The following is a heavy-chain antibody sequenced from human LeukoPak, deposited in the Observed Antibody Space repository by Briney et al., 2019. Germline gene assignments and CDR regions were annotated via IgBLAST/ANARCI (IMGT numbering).Heavy chain of an antibody. Sequence: GGSLRLSCAVSGFTFSTYSMTWVRQAPGKGLEWVPSISSSSGYIYYADSVMGRFTISRDNAKNSLYLQMNSLGAEDTAVYYCARQMGYYYDSSIGGVDYWGQGTLVTVSS. CDR3: ARQMGYYYDSSIGGVDY. CDR1: GFTFSTYS. D-gene: IGHD3-22*01. CDR2: ISSSSGYI. V-gene: IGHV3-21*01. J-gene: IGHJ4*02.